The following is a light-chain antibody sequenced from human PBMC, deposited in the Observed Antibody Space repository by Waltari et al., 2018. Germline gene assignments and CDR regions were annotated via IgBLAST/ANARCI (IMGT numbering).Light chain of an antibody. CDR1: QSISRY. J-gene: IGKJ1*01. CDR2: EAS. CDR3: QNYERLPAT. V-gene: IGKV3-20*01. Sequence: EIVLTPSPGTLSLSHGERATLSCRASQSISRYLVWYQQKPGQAPRLLIYEASRRANGIPDRFSGSGSGTDFSLTISRLEPEDFAVYYCQNYERLPATFGQGTKVEIK.